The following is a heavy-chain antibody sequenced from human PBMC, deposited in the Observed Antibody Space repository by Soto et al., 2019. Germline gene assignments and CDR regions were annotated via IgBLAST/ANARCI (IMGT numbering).Heavy chain of an antibody. CDR2: IYYSGST. V-gene: IGHV4-39*01. Sequence: SETLSLTCTVSGGSISSSSYYWGWIRQPPGKGLEWIGSIYYSGSTYYNPSLKSRVTISVDTSKNQFSLKLGSVTAADTAVYYCARQEVSESLVRYNGMDVWGQGTTVTVSS. CDR1: GGSISSSSYY. CDR3: ARQEVSESLVRYNGMDV. D-gene: IGHD6-19*01. J-gene: IGHJ6*02.